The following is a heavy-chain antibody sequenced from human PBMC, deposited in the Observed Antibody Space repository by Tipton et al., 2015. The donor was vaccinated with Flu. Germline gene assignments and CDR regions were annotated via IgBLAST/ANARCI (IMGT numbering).Heavy chain of an antibody. J-gene: IGHJ4*02. CDR2: ISGRGSSTI. CDR3: ARDLPYNGNGGFDY. V-gene: IGHV3-11*01. Sequence: SLRLSCAASGFTFNDYYMSWIRQAPGKGLEWVSSISGRGSSTIYYADSVKGRFTFSRDNAKNSLYLQMNSLRAEDTAVYYCARDLPYNGNGGFDYWGQGTLVTVSS. CDR1: GFTFNDYY. D-gene: IGHD4-23*01.